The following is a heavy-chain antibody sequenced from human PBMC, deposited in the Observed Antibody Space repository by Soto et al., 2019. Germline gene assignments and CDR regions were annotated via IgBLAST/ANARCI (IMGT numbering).Heavy chain of an antibody. CDR3: ARDPSGYCTNGVCWQYYFDY. V-gene: IGHV3-11*01. J-gene: IGHJ4*02. CDR1: GFTFSDYY. Sequence: GGSLRLSCAASGFTFSDYYMSWIRQAPGKGLEWVSYISSSGSTIYYADSVKGRFTISRDNAKNSLYLQMNSLRAEDTAVYYCARDPSGYCTNGVCWQYYFDYWGQGTLVTVSS. CDR2: ISSSGSTI. D-gene: IGHD2-8*01.